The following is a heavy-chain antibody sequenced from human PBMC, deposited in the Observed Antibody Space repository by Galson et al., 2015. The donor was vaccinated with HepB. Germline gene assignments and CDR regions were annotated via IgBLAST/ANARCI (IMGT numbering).Heavy chain of an antibody. V-gene: IGHV1-24*01. CDR1: GYTLTELS. CDR2: SDPEDGET. Sequence: SVKVSCKVSGYTLTELSMHWVRQAPGKGLEWMGGSDPEDGETIYAQKFQGRVTMTEDTSTDTAYMELSSLRFEDTAVYYCATWFNGGIAAAGRSYYGMDVWGQGTTVTVSS. CDR3: ATWFNGGIAAAGRSYYGMDV. J-gene: IGHJ6*02. D-gene: IGHD6-13*01.